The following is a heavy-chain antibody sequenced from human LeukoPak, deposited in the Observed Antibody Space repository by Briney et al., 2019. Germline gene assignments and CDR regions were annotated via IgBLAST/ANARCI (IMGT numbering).Heavy chain of an antibody. Sequence: PGGSLRLSCAASGFTFSSYNMNWVRQAPGKGLEWVSSISSSSSYIYYADSVKGRFTISRDNAKNSLYLQMNSLRAEDTAVYYCARGRELLVRSWFDPWGQGTLVTVSS. D-gene: IGHD1-26*01. CDR2: ISSSSSYI. V-gene: IGHV3-21*01. J-gene: IGHJ5*02. CDR1: GFTFSSYN. CDR3: ARGRELLVRSWFDP.